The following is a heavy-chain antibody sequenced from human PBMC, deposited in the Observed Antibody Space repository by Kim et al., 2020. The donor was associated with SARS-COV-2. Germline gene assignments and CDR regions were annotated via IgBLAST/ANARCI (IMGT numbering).Heavy chain of an antibody. CDR3: ARHAPDFWSDY. V-gene: IGHV4-39*01. CDR2: T. J-gene: IGHJ4*02. Sequence: TSYNPSLKRRVTISVDTSKTQFSLKLSSVTAADTAVYYCARHAPDFWSDYWGQGTLVTVSS. D-gene: IGHD3-3*01.